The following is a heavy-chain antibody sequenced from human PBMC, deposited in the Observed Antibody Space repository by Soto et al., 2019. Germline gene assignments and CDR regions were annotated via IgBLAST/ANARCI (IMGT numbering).Heavy chain of an antibody. CDR3: ARGVVAAAGMSAYFDY. J-gene: IGHJ4*02. CDR1: GGSFSGYY. D-gene: IGHD6-13*01. V-gene: IGHV4-34*01. Sequence: ETLSLTCAVYGGSFSGYYWSWIRQPPGKGLEWIGEINHSGSTNYNPSLKSRVTISVDTSKNQFSLKLSSVTAADTAVYYCARGVVAAAGMSAYFDYWGQGTLVTVSS. CDR2: INHSGST.